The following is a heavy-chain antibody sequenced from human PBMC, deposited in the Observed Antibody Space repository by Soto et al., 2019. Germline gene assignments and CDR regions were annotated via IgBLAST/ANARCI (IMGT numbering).Heavy chain of an antibody. Sequence: SETLSLTCTVSGDSISSSSYYWAWIRQPPGKGLEWVGSIFYSGNTYYNPSLKSRVTISVDTSKNQFSLKLTSVTAADTAVYYCARLYCSGGSCPYDYWGQGTLVTVSS. D-gene: IGHD2-15*01. CDR1: GDSISSSSYY. J-gene: IGHJ4*02. CDR2: IFYSGNT. CDR3: ARLYCSGGSCPYDY. V-gene: IGHV4-39*01.